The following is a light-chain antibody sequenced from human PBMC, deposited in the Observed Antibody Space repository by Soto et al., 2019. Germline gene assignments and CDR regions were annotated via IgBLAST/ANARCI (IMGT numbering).Light chain of an antibody. CDR2: GAS. CDR3: QEYNTWPWT. Sequence: ETVMSQSPVTLSVYPGERATLSCRASQSVNSNLAWYQQKLGQALRVLIFGASPRATGIPARFSGSGSGTEFSLTINSLQSEDFAVYYCQEYNTWPWTFGQGTKVDIK. CDR1: QSVNSN. V-gene: IGKV3-15*01. J-gene: IGKJ1*01.